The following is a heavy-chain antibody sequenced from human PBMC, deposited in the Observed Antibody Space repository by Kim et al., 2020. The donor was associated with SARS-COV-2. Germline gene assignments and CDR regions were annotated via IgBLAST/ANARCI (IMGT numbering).Heavy chain of an antibody. V-gene: IGHV3-74*01. Sequence: ISTSYADSVEGRLTIPRANAKTRLYLQMTSLRAEDTAVYHCARDAYGDYWGQGTLVTVSS. J-gene: IGHJ4*02. D-gene: IGHD4-17*01. CDR2: IST. CDR3: ARDAYGDY.